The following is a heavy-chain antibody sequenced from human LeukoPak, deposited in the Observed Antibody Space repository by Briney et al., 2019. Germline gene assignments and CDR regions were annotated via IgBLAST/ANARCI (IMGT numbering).Heavy chain of an antibody. Sequence: SETLSLTCTVSGGSISSYYWSWIRQPPGKGLEGMGYSYYSGSTNYNPSLKSRFTISVDTSKNQFSLKLSSVTAADTAVYYCATYAYGDYYFDYWGQGTLVTVAA. CDR3: ATYAYGDYYFDY. CDR1: GGSISSYY. J-gene: IGHJ4*02. D-gene: IGHD4-17*01. CDR2: SYYSGST. V-gene: IGHV4-59*08.